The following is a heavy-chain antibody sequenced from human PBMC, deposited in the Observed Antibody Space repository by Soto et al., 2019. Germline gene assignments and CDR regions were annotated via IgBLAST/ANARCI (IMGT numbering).Heavy chain of an antibody. CDR3: AREPDLGSYIFDY. Sequence: SVKVSFKASGGTFSSYAISWVRQAPGQGLDWMGGIIPIFGTANYAQKFQGRVTITADKSTSTAYMELSSLRSEDTAVYYCAREPDLGSYIFDYWGQGTLVTVSS. CDR1: GGTFSSYA. CDR2: IIPIFGTA. V-gene: IGHV1-69*06. J-gene: IGHJ4*02. D-gene: IGHD1-26*01.